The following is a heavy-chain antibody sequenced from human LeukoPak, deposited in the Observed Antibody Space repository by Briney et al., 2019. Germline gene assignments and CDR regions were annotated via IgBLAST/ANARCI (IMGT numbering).Heavy chain of an antibody. CDR2: IIPIFGTA. Sequence: ASVRVSCKASGGTFSSYAISWVRQAPGQGLEWMGGIIPIFGTANYAQKFQGRVTITADESTSTAYMELSSLRSEDTAVYYCARDQNYNYYDSSGYPRMPSFDIWGQGTMVTVSS. V-gene: IGHV1-69*01. CDR1: GGTFSSYA. J-gene: IGHJ3*02. CDR3: ARDQNYNYYDSSGYPRMPSFDI. D-gene: IGHD3-22*01.